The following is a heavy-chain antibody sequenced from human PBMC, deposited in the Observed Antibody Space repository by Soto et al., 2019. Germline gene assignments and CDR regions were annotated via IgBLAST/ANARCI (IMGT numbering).Heavy chain of an antibody. CDR3: GRSTVAYYYYGMDV. Sequence: QVQLVQSGAEVKKPGASVKVSCKASGYTFTSYDINWVRQATGQGLEWMGWMNPNSGNTGYAQQFQGRVTMTRNTXXSTVYMELSSLRSEDTAVYYCGRSTVAYYYYGMDVWGQGTTVTVSS. CDR2: MNPNSGNT. J-gene: IGHJ6*02. D-gene: IGHD4-17*01. V-gene: IGHV1-8*01. CDR1: GYTFTSYD.